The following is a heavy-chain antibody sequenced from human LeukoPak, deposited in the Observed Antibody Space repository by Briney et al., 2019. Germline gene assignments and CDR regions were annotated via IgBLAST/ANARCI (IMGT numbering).Heavy chain of an antibody. Sequence: ASVKVSCKASGYTFTSYGISWVRQAPGQGLEWMGWISAYNGNTNYAQKLQGRVTMTTDTSTSTAYMELRSLRSDDTAVYYCARDASNFYSNPQDDAFDIWGQGTLVTVSS. CDR3: ARDASNFYSNPQDDAFDI. V-gene: IGHV1-18*01. CDR2: ISAYNGNT. D-gene: IGHD6-13*01. CDR1: GYTFTSYG. J-gene: IGHJ3*02.